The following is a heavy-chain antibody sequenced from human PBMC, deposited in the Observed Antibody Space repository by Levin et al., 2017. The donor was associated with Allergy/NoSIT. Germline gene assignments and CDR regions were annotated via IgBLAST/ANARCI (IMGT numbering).Heavy chain of an antibody. CDR3: TRANGDTAMADY. J-gene: IGHJ4*02. Sequence: SCTASGFTFGDYAMSWFRQAPGKGLEWVGFIRSKAYGGTTEYAASVKGRFTISRDDSKSIAYLQMNSLKTEDTAVYYCTRANGDTAMADYWGQGTLVTVSS. CDR2: IRSKAYGGTT. CDR1: GFTFGDYA. V-gene: IGHV3-49*03. D-gene: IGHD5-18*01.